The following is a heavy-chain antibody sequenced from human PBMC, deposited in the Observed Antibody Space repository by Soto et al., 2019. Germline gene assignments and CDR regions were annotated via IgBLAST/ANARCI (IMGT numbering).Heavy chain of an antibody. Sequence: QVQLQESGPGLVKPSETLSLTCTVSGGSISSYYWSWIRQPAGKGLELIGRIYTSGSTNYNPSLKSRFTMSVDTSQNHFSLKLSSVTAADMAVYYCARDRGIAVAGAPEDAFDIWGQGTMVTVSS. CDR3: ARDRGIAVAGAPEDAFDI. CDR1: GGSISSYY. J-gene: IGHJ3*02. CDR2: IYTSGST. D-gene: IGHD6-19*01. V-gene: IGHV4-4*07.